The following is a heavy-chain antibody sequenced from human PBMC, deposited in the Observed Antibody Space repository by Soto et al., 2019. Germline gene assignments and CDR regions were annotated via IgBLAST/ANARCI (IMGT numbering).Heavy chain of an antibody. J-gene: IGHJ3*02. Sequence: LRLSCAASGFTFSSYSMNWVRQAPGKGLEWVSSISSSSSYIFYADSVKGRFTISRDNAKNSLYLQMNSLRAEDTAVYYCARDHLSNAFDIWGQGTMVTVSS. CDR2: ISSSSSYI. CDR3: ARDHLSNAFDI. V-gene: IGHV3-21*01. CDR1: GFTFSSYS.